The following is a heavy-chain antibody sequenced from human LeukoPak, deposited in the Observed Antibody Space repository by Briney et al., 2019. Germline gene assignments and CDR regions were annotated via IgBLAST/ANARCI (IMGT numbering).Heavy chain of an antibody. CDR2: IKGDGSST. CDR3: AKEQIWSGYSGNWFDP. J-gene: IGHJ5*02. D-gene: IGHD3-3*01. V-gene: IGHV3-74*01. Sequence: PGGSLRLSCAASGFTFSSYWMHWVRHTPGKGLVWVSRIKGDGSSTSYADSVKGRFTISRDNAKNTLYLQMNSLRAEDTAVYYCAKEQIWSGYSGNWFDPWGQGTLVTVSS. CDR1: GFTFSSYW.